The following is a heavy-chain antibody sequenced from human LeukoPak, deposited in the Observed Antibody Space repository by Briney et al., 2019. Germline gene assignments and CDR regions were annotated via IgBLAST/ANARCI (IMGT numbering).Heavy chain of an antibody. J-gene: IGHJ4*02. V-gene: IGHV3-43*01. Sequence: PGGSLRLSCEASGFTFDDYTMHWVRQSPGKGLEWVSLISWDGGTTYYADSVRGRFTISRDNSKNSLYLQMNSLRTEDTAVYYCARTDTAMVTFDYWGQGTLVTVSS. CDR1: GFTFDDYT. D-gene: IGHD5-18*01. CDR3: ARTDTAMVTFDY. CDR2: ISWDGGTT.